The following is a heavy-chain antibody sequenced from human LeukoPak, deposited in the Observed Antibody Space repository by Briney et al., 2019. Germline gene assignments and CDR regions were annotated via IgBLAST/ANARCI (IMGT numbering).Heavy chain of an antibody. CDR2: INPNNGDT. V-gene: IGHV1-2*02. CDR3: ARGRNIAVGGTSLVAH. Sequence: ASVKVSCMASGYTFTDYYMHWVRQAPGQGLEWMEWINPNNGDTSYAQKFQGRVTMTRDTSISTAYMELSSLRSDDTAVYYCARGRNIAVGGTSLVAHWGQGTLVTVSS. J-gene: IGHJ4*02. D-gene: IGHD6-13*01. CDR1: GYTFTDYY.